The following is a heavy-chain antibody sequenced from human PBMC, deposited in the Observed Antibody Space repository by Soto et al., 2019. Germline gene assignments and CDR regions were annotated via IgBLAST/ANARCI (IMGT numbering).Heavy chain of an antibody. CDR1: GGSFTGNNW. CDR3: GGGFRNAFWSCYFSSPVYYDC. J-gene: IGHJ4*01. CDR2: ISYTGST. D-gene: IGHD3-3*01. V-gene: IGHV4-39*01. Sequence: SETLSLSCAVSGGSFTGNNWWTWVRQPPGQGLEWIGSISYTGSTYYSPSLQSRLTISIDTSKHQFSLTVSSVTAADTAVYYSGGGFRNAFWSCYFSSPVYYDCWGHGTLVTDSS.